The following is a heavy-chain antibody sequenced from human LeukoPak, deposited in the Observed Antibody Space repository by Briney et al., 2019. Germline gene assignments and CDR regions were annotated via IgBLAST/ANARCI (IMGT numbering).Heavy chain of an antibody. V-gene: IGHV3-33*01. CDR1: GFTFFSYG. CDR2: IWFDGSNK. D-gene: IGHD1-1*01. Sequence: GGSLRLSCAASGFTFFSYGMHWVRQAPGKGLEWVSLIWFDGSNKYYADSVKGRFTISRDNSQNTLSLQMNSLRAEDTAVYYCATARPGKPFEFDIWGQGTMVTVSS. CDR3: ATARPGKPFEFDI. J-gene: IGHJ3*02.